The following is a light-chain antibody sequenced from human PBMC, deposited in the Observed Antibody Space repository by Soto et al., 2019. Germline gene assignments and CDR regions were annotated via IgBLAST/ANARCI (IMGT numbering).Light chain of an antibody. Sequence: QSALTQPPSASGSPGQSVTISCTGTKKNIGVYDFVSWYQHHPGKAPRLIIYEVVQRPSGVPDRFSGSKSGNTASLTVSGLQAADAADYFCKSYAGSNTYVFGSGTKLTVL. J-gene: IGLJ1*01. CDR3: KSYAGSNTYV. V-gene: IGLV2-8*01. CDR2: EVV. CDR1: KKNIGVYDF.